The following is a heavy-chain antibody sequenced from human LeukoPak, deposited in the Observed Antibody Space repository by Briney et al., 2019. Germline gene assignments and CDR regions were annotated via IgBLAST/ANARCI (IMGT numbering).Heavy chain of an antibody. CDR2: ISGSGGST. D-gene: IGHD3-10*01. Sequence: GGSLRLSCAASGFTFSSYAMSWVRQAPGKGLEWVSAISGSGGSTYYADSVKGRFTISRDNSKNTLYLQMNSLRAEDTAVYYCAKGYGSGSYYYYYGMDVWGQGTTVTVCS. V-gene: IGHV3-23*01. J-gene: IGHJ6*02. CDR3: AKGYGSGSYYYYYGMDV. CDR1: GFTFSSYA.